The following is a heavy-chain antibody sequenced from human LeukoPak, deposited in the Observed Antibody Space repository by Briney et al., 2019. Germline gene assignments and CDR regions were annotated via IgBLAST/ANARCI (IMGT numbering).Heavy chain of an antibody. CDR3: ARRPSSRFNWFDP. CDR1: GGSISSSSYY. Sequence: SETLSLTCTVSGGSISSSSYYWGWIRQPPGKGLEWIGSIYYSGSTYYNPSLKSRDTISVDTSNNRFSLKLSSVTAADTAVYYCARRPSSRFNWFDPWGQGTLVTVSS. V-gene: IGHV4-39*01. CDR2: IYYSGST. J-gene: IGHJ5*02.